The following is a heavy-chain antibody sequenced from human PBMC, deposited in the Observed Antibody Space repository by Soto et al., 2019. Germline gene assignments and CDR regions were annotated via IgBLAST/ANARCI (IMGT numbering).Heavy chain of an antibody. CDR3: ARMSGDSGYDGIDY. J-gene: IGHJ4*02. D-gene: IGHD5-12*01. CDR2: IDWDDDK. Sequence: SGPTLVKPTQPLTLTCTFSGFSLSTSGMCVSWIRQPPGKALEWLARIDWDDDKYYSTSLKTRLTISKDTSKNQVVLTMTNMDPVDTATYYCARMSGDSGYDGIDYWGQGTLVTVSS. CDR1: GFSLSTSGMC. V-gene: IGHV2-70*11.